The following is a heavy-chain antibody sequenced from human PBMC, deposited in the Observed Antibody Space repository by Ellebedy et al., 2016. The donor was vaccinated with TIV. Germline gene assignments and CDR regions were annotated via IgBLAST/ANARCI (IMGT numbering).Heavy chain of an antibody. J-gene: IGHJ6*02. V-gene: IGHV1-46*01. CDR3: AREIPRALGSSHYYGMDV. CDR1: GYTFISYY. Sequence: ASVKVSCKASGYTFISYYMHWVRQAPGQGLEWMGIINPSGGSTSYAQKFQGRVTMTRDTSTSTVYMEVSSLRSEDTAVYYCAREIPRALGSSHYYGMDVWGQGTTVTVPS. D-gene: IGHD6-6*01. CDR2: INPSGGST.